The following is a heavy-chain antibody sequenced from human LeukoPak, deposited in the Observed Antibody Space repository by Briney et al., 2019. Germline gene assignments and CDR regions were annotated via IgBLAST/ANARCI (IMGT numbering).Heavy chain of an antibody. J-gene: IGHJ4*02. D-gene: IGHD3-9*01. Sequence: PGGSRRLSCAASGFTFSSYAMSWVRQAPGKGLEWVSAISGSGGSTYYADSVKGRFTISRDNSKNTLYLQMNSLRAEDTAVYYCAKAGRYFDWLATVPYFDYWGQGTLVTVSS. CDR1: GFTFSSYA. CDR2: ISGSGGST. CDR3: AKAGRYFDWLATVPYFDY. V-gene: IGHV3-23*01.